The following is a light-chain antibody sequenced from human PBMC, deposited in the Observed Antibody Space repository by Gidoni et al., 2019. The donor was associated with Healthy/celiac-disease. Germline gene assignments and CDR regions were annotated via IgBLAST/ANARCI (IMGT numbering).Light chain of an antibody. CDR1: SSDVGGYNS. CDR2: HVS. J-gene: IGLJ2*01. CDR3: SSYTSSSTVV. V-gene: IGLV2-14*01. Sequence: QSALTQPASVSGSPGQSITISCTGTSSDVGGYNSVSWYHQHPGKAPKLMIYHVSKRPSGVSKRFSGSKSGNTASLTISGLQAEDEADYYCSSYTSSSTVVFGGGTKLTVL.